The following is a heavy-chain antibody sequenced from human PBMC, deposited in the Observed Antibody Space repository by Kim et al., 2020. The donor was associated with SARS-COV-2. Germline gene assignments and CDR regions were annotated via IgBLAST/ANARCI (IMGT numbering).Heavy chain of an antibody. CDR1: GFTFSSYA. CDR2: ISSSGSTI. Sequence: GGSLRLSCAASGFTFSSYAMNWVRQAPGKGLEWVSYISSSGSTIYYADSVKGRFTISRDNAKNSLYLQMNSLRAEDTAVYYCARQPRPPVYYGMDVWGQGTTVTVSS. J-gene: IGHJ6*02. CDR3: ARQPRPPVYYGMDV. V-gene: IGHV3-48*03.